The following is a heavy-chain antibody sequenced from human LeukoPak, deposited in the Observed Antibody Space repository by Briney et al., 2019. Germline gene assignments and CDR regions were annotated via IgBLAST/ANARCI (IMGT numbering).Heavy chain of an antibody. CDR3: AKDIGNYNWHFDF. CDR2: VSGSGGST. Sequence: GGSLRLSCAASGLTFTSYAVSWVRQAPGKGLEWVSAVSGSGGSTYYADSVKGRFTVSRDNSKNTLYLLMNSLRADDTAIYYCAKDIGNYNWHFDFWGRGTLVTV. D-gene: IGHD4-11*01. V-gene: IGHV3-23*01. CDR1: GLTFTSYA. J-gene: IGHJ2*01.